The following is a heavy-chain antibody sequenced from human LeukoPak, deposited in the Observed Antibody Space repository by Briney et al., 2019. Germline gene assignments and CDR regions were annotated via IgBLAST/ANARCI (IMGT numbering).Heavy chain of an antibody. J-gene: IGHJ4*02. V-gene: IGHV4-31*03. D-gene: IGHD6-19*01. CDR1: GGSISSGGYY. CDR3: ARGGIAVAGTDY. CDR2: IYYSGST. Sequence: PSQTLSLTCTVSGGSISSGGYYWSWIRQHPGKGLEWIGYIYYSGSTYYNPSLKSRVTISVDTSKNQFSLKLSSVTAADTAVYYCARGGIAVAGTDYWGQGTLVTVSS.